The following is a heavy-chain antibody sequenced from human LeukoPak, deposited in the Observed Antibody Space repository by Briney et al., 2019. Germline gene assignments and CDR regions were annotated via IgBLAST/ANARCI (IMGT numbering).Heavy chain of an antibody. J-gene: IGHJ4*02. V-gene: IGHV3-48*01. CDR3: ARDHNYAFDN. CDR2: IGIDSGNT. CDR1: GFPFIEYS. Sequence: GGSLRLSCTASGFPFIEYSMNWVRQAPGKGLEWISYIGIDSGNTKYADPVRGRFTISTDKAKNSLYLQMNSLRVEDTAVYYCARDHNYAFDNWGQGTLVSLAS. D-gene: IGHD1-1*01.